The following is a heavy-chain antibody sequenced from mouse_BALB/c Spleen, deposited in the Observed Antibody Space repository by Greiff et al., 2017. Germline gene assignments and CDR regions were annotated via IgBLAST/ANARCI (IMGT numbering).Heavy chain of an antibody. CDR1: GFNIKATY. V-gene: IGHV14-3*02. CDR2: IDPANGNT. D-gene: IGHD2-1*01. J-gene: IGHJ1*01. CDR3: AMRGGNLGWYFDV. Sequence: VQLQQSGAELVKPGASVKLSCTASGFNIKATYMHWVKQRPEQGLEWIGRIDPANGNTTYDPKFQGKATITADTSTNTAYLQLSSLTSEDTAVYYCAMRGGNLGWYFDVWGAGTTVTVSS.